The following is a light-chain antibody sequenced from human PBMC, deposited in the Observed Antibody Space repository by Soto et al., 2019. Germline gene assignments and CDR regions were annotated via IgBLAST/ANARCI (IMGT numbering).Light chain of an antibody. CDR1: SSDVGGYNY. CDR3: SSYTSSSTLVV. V-gene: IGLV2-14*01. Sequence: QSVLTQPASVSGSPGQSITISCTGTSSDVGGYNYVSWYQPHPGKAHKLMIYDVSNRPSGVSNRFSGSKSGNTASLTISGLQAEDEADYYCSSYTSSSTLVVFGGGTKLTVL. CDR2: DVS. J-gene: IGLJ2*01.